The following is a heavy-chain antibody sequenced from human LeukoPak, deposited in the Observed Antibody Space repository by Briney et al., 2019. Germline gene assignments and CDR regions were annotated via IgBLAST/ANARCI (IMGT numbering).Heavy chain of an antibody. D-gene: IGHD3-9*01. V-gene: IGHV3-23*01. Sequence: GGSLRLSCAASGFIFRNYAMSWVRQAPGKGLEWVSAITGSGDTTYYADSLKGRFTISRDNSKNTLYVEMNTLRAEDTAVYYCAKWGDYDILTGYYVSDFWGQGTLVTVSS. CDR1: GFIFRNYA. CDR3: AKWGDYDILTGYYVSDF. CDR2: ITGSGDTT. J-gene: IGHJ4*02.